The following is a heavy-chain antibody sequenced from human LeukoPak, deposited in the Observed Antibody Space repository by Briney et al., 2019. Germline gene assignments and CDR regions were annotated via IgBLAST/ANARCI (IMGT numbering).Heavy chain of an antibody. V-gene: IGHV3-11*01. D-gene: IGHD3-10*01. CDR3: ARTKSENAYGQHHGLDN. Sequence: GGSLRLSCAASGITFSDHYMNWIRQAPGKGLEWVSYISSGGSTIDYADSVKGRFTISRDNAKKSLYLQMNRLTTEDTAVYYCARTKSENAYGQHHGLDNWGQGILVTVSS. J-gene: IGHJ4*02. CDR2: ISSGGSTI. CDR1: GITFSDHY.